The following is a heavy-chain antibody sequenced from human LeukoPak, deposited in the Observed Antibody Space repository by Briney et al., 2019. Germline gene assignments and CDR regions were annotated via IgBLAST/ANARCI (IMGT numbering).Heavy chain of an antibody. CDR3: ARLRGRAWFDP. Sequence: PSETLSLTCTVSGGSISSYYWSWIRQPPGKGLEWIGYIYYSGSTNYNPSLKSRVTISVDTSKNQFSLKLSSVTAADTAVYYCARLRGRAWFDPWGQGTLVTVSS. CDR1: GGSISSYY. CDR2: IYYSGST. V-gene: IGHV4-59*08. D-gene: IGHD1-26*01. J-gene: IGHJ5*02.